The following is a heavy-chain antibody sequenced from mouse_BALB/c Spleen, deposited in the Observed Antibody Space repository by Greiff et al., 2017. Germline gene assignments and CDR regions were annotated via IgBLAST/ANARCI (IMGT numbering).Heavy chain of an antibody. D-gene: IGHD2-1*01. Sequence: VKLVESGPGLVAPSQSLSITCTVSGFSLTSYDISWIRQPPGKGLEWLGVIWTGGGTNYNSAFMSRLSISKDNSKSQVFLKMNSLQTDDTAIYYCVREGGNPYAMDYWGQGTSVTVSS. J-gene: IGHJ4*01. CDR1: GFSLTSYD. CDR2: IWTGGGT. CDR3: VREGGNPYAMDY. V-gene: IGHV2-9-2*01.